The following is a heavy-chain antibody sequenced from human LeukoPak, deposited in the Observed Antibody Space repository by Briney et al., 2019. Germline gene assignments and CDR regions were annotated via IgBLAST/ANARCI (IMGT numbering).Heavy chain of an antibody. J-gene: IGHJ4*02. CDR3: ARADSGSYFFDY. CDR1: GGSISSYY. V-gene: IGHV4-59*01. Sequence: SETLSLTCTVSGGSISSYYWNWIRQPPGKGLEWIGYIYYSGSTNYNPSLKSRVTISVDTSKNQFSLKLSSVTAADTAVYYCARADSGSYFFDYWGQGTLVTVSS. CDR2: IYYSGST. D-gene: IGHD1-26*01.